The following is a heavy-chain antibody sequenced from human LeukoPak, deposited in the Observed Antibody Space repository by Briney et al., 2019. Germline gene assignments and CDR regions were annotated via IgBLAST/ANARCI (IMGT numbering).Heavy chain of an antibody. V-gene: IGHV4-39*01. D-gene: IGHD3-22*01. CDR1: GGSISSRSFY. J-gene: IGHJ3*02. CDR3: ARSRDSSGYSADAFDT. Sequence: SETLPLTCTVSGGSISSRSFYWGCIRQPPGKGLEWIGSISYSGSSYYNTSLKSRVTISVDTSKNQFSLKLSSVTAADTAVYYCARSRDSSGYSADAFDTWGQGTLVTVS. CDR2: ISYSGSS.